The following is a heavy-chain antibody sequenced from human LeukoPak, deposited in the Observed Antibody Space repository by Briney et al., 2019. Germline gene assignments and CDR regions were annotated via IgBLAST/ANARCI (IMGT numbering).Heavy chain of an antibody. J-gene: IGHJ6*02. V-gene: IGHV3-23*01. D-gene: IGHD4-17*01. CDR3: AKDRFDYGDYVYYYYGMDV. CDR2: ISGSGGST. CDR1: GFTFSSYS. Sequence: GGSLRLSCAASGFTFSSYSMNWVRQAPGKGLEWVSAISGSGGSTYYADSVKGRFTISRDNSKNTLYLQMNSLRAEDTAVYYCAKDRFDYGDYVYYYYGMDVWGQGTTVTVSS.